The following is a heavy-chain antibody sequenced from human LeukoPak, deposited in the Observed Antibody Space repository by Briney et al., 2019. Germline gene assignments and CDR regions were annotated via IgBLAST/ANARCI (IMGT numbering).Heavy chain of an antibody. CDR3: ARGSHSSSYGFDY. V-gene: IGHV3-11*04. CDR1: GFTFSDYY. CDR2: ISSSGSTI. Sequence: PGGSLRLSCAASGFTFSDYYMSWIRQAPGKGLEWVSYISSSGSTIYYADSVKGRFTISRDNAKTSLYLQMNSLRVEDTAVYYCARGSHSSSYGFDYWGQGALVTVSS. D-gene: IGHD6-13*01. J-gene: IGHJ4*02.